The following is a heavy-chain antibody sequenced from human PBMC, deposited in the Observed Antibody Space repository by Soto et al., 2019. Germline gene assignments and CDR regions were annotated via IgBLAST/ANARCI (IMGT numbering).Heavy chain of an antibody. CDR2: ISPDADVS. J-gene: IGHJ3*01. D-gene: IGHD1-20*01. V-gene: IGHV3-23*01. CDR3: VRRAITATTKWGAFDV. Sequence: EVQLLESGGGLVQPGGSLRLSCAASGFTFSSFVMNWVRQAPGKGLEWVSTISPDADVSHYTDSVKGRFTISRDNSRRTLHLQMDSLRVEDAAVYFCVRRAITATTKWGAFDVWGQGTAVTVSS. CDR1: GFTFSSFV.